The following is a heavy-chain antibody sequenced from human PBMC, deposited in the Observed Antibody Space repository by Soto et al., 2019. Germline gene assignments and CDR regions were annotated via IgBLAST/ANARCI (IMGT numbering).Heavy chain of an antibody. CDR1: GFTFDDYT. J-gene: IGHJ4*02. CDR3: AKAATGSWNYVFGY. CDR2: ISWDGGST. V-gene: IGHV3-43*01. Sequence: PGGSLRLSCAASGFTFDDYTMHWVRQAPGKGLEWVSLISWDGGSTYYAGSVKGRFTISRDNSKNSLYLQMNSLRTEDTALYYCAKAATGSWNYVFGYWGQVTLVTVSS. D-gene: IGHD1-7*01.